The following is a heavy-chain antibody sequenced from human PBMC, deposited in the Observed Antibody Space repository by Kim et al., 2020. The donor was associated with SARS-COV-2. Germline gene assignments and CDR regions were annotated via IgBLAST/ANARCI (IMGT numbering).Heavy chain of an antibody. V-gene: IGHV3-33*06. CDR3: AKEKGRGWLRRYYFDY. J-gene: IGHJ4*02. CDR1: GFTFSSYA. Sequence: GGSLRLSCAASGFTFSSYAMHWVRQAPGKGLEWVAVIWYDGSNKYYADSVKGRFTISRDNSKNTLYLQMNSLRAEDTAVYYCAKEKGRGWLRRYYFDYWGQGTLVTVSS. CDR2: IWYDGSNK. D-gene: IGHD5-12*01.